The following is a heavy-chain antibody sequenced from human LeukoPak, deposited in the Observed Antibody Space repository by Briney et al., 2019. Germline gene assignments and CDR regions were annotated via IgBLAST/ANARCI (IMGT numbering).Heavy chain of an antibody. D-gene: IGHD6-19*01. V-gene: IGHV3-74*01. CDR2: IKTDGSNT. Sequence: QSGGSLRLSCAGSGFTFSSYAMSWVRQAPGKGLEWVSRIKTDGSNTDYADSVKGRFTISRDNAKNTMYLQMNSLTAEDSAVYYCAREVAGTVPDIWRLGTMVTVSA. J-gene: IGHJ3*02. CDR3: AREVAGTVPDI. CDR1: GFTFSSYA.